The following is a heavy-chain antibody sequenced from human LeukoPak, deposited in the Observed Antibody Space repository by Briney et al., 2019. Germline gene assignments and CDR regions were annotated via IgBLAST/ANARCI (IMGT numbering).Heavy chain of an antibody. CDR2: INPNSGGT. CDR3: ARGLGHSSSSEDY. V-gene: IGHV1-2*02. J-gene: IGHJ4*02. D-gene: IGHD6-6*01. CDR1: GYTFTGYY. Sequence: ASVKVSCKASGYTFTGYYMHWVRQAPGQGLEWMGWINPNSGGTNYAQKFQGRVTMTRDTSISTAYMELSSLRSEDTAVYYCARGLGHSSSSEDYWGQGTLVTVSS.